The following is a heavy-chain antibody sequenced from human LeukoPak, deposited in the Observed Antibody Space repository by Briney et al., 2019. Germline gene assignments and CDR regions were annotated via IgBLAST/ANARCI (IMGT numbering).Heavy chain of an antibody. CDR2: MYNNGNS. J-gene: IGHJ3*02. D-gene: IGHD3-22*01. Sequence: SETLSLTCTVSGGSISSSTYYYGWIRQPPGKGLEWIGYMYNNGNSNYNPSLKSRAAISVDTSRNQISLTLSSVTAADTAVYYCARDLGYDSSGYYICDAFDIWGQGTMVTVSS. CDR1: GGSISSSTYY. V-gene: IGHV4-61*05. CDR3: ARDLGYDSSGYYICDAFDI.